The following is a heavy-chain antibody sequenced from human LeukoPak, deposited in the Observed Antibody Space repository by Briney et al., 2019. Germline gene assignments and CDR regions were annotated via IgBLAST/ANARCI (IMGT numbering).Heavy chain of an antibody. CDR2: ISAYNGNT. CDR1: GYIFTSYG. D-gene: IGHD3-22*01. CDR3: ARDPVPHYYDSSGYYYDY. V-gene: IGHV1-18*01. Sequence: ASVKVSCKASGYIFTSYGISWVRQAPGQGLEWMGWISAYNGNTNYAQKLQGRVTMTTDTSTSTAYMELRSLRSDDTAVYYCARDPVPHYYDSSGYYYDYWGQGTLVTVSS. J-gene: IGHJ4*02.